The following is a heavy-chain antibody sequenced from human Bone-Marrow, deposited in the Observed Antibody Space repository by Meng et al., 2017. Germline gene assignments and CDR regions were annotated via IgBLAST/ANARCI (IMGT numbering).Heavy chain of an antibody. V-gene: IGHV3-73*01. CDR2: IRTTGNTYAT. CDR1: VPFFSDSD. Sequence: VGSVADLVRPWWSRTPACAGSVPFFSDSDVHGVRQASWKGLEWVGRIRTTGNTYATTYSASVKGRFSISRDDSRNMAFLQMYGLKTEDTALYYCTIYNNGHIWGQGTLVTVSS. CDR3: TIYNNGHI. D-gene: IGHD1-14*01. J-gene: IGHJ3*02.